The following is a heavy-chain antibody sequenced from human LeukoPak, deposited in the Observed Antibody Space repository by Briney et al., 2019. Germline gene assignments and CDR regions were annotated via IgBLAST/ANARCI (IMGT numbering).Heavy chain of an antibody. CDR2: ISNSGSII. CDR1: GFTFSSYE. D-gene: IGHD3-10*01. J-gene: IGHJ4*02. Sequence: GGSLGLSCGASGFTFSSYEMNWVRQAPGKGLEWVSYISNSGSIIYYADSVKGRFTTSRDNAKNSLYLQMNSLRAEDTAVYYCVRQYYYGSGSYLWAPDYWGQGTLVTVSS. V-gene: IGHV3-48*03. CDR3: VRQYYYGSGSYLWAPDY.